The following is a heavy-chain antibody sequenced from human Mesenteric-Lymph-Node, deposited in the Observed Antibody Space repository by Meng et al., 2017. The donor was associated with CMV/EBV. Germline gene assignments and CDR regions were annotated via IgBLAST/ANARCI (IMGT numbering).Heavy chain of an antibody. D-gene: IGHD2-2*01. CDR3: ASLSIPGAIFYYGLDI. Sequence: GESLKISCAASGFTFSSYAMSWVRQAPGKGLEWVSSIGTGSYSIYYADSVRGRFTVSRDDAKNSLFLQMNSLRADDTAVYYCASLSIPGAIFYYGLDIWGQGTTVTVSS. J-gene: IGHJ6*02. CDR1: GFTFSSYA. CDR2: IGTGSYSI. V-gene: IGHV3-21*01.